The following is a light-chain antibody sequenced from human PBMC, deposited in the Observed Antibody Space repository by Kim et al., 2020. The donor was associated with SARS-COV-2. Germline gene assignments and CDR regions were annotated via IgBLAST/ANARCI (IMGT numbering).Light chain of an antibody. J-gene: IGKJ4*01. CDR3: HQFYGAPLT. CDR1: QSVLSSSNDKNY. V-gene: IGKV4-1*01. CDR2: WAS. Sequence: AIINCNSSQSVLSSSNDKNYLVWFQQKPGQPPRVLIYWASTRDLGVPDRFSGSGSGTDFTLTINSLQAEDVAVYYCHQFYGAPLTFGGGTKVEIK.